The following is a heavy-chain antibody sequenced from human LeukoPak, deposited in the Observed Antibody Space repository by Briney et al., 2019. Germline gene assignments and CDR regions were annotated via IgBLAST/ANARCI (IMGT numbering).Heavy chain of an antibody. J-gene: IGHJ1*01. V-gene: IGHV3-23*01. CDR1: GFTFSSYA. D-gene: IGHD3-22*01. Sequence: GGSLRLSCAAPGFTFSSYAMSWVRQAPGKGLEWVSAISGSGGSTYYADSVKGRFTISRGNSKNTLYLQMNSLRAEDTAVYYCAKAPPFISTPVSCQHWGQGTLVTVSS. CDR3: AKAPPFISTPVSCQH. CDR2: ISGSGGST.